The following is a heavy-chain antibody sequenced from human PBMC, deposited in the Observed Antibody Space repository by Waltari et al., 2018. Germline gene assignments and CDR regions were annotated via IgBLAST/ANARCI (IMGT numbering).Heavy chain of an antibody. Sequence: QVQLQESGPGLVKPSETLSLTCAVSGYSISSGYYWGWIRQPAGKGLEWIGSIYHSGSTYYNPSLKSRVTISVDTSKNQFSLKLSSVTAADTAVYYCATDLKFRNGRRHIVVVTAIGNFDYWGQGTLVTVSS. D-gene: IGHD2-21*02. V-gene: IGHV4-38-2*02. CDR3: ATDLKFRNGRRHIVVVTAIGNFDY. J-gene: IGHJ4*02. CDR2: IYHSGST. CDR1: GYSISSGYY.